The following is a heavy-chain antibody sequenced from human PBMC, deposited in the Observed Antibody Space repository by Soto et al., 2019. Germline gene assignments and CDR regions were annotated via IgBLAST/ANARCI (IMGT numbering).Heavy chain of an antibody. CDR1: GGTFSSYT. CDR2: IIPILGIA. D-gene: IGHD5-18*01. CDR3: ARELTDKYSYGYPPHYYYGMDV. V-gene: IGHV1-69*04. Sequence: GASVKVSCKASGGTFSSYTISWVRQAPGQGLEWMGKIIPILGIANYAQKLQGRVTMTTDTSTSTAYMELRSLRSDDTAVYYCARELTDKYSYGYPPHYYYGMDVWGQGTTVTVSS. J-gene: IGHJ6*02.